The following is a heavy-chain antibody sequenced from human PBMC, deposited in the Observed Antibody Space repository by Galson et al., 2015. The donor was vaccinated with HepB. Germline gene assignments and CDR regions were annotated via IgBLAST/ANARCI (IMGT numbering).Heavy chain of an antibody. CDR3: TRDNYDFWSGYYPAYYYYYYMDV. V-gene: IGHV3-49*03. J-gene: IGHJ6*03. CDR2: IRSKAYGGTT. Sequence: SLRLSCAASGFTIGDYAMSWFRQAPGKGLEWVGFIRSKAYGGTTEYAASVKGRFTISRDDSKSIAYLQMNSLKTEDTAVYYCTRDNYDFWSGYYPAYYYYYYMDVWGKGTTVTVSS. CDR1: GFTIGDYA. D-gene: IGHD3-3*01.